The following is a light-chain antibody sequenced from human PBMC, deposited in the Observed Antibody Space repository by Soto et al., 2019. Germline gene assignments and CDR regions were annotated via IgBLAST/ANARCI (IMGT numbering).Light chain of an antibody. CDR1: QSVRSD. CDR3: QQYNNWPRT. Sequence: LVITQSPTPRAVSPGGRRPPPYRASQSVRSDLVWYQQQPGQAPRLLIYGASTRATAIPARYSGSGSGTEFNLTIGRLQSEDFAVYYCQQYNNWPRTFGQGTKVDIK. CDR2: GAS. J-gene: IGKJ1*01. V-gene: IGKV3-15*01.